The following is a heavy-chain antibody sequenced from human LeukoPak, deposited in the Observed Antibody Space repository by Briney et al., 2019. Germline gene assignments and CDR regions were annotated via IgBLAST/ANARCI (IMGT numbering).Heavy chain of an antibody. CDR2: IYYSGST. CDR1: GGSISNYY. D-gene: IGHD3-10*02. J-gene: IGHJ4*02. Sequence: PSETLSLTCTVSGGSISNYYWSWIRQPPGKGLEWIGYIYYSGSTNYNPSLKSRVTISVDTSKNQFSLKLSSVTAADTAVYYCARDMSGPLDFWGQGALVTVSS. V-gene: IGHV4-59*01. CDR3: ARDMSGPLDF.